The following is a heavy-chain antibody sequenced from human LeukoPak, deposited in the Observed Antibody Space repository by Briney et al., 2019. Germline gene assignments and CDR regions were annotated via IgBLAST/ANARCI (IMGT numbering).Heavy chain of an antibody. CDR2: IFHNGKT. CDR3: ARIFDS. CDR1: GGSVSTSDYY. J-gene: IGHJ4*02. V-gene: IGHV4-39*07. Sequence: KPSETLSLTCTVSGGSVSTSDYYWGWIRQTPGKGLEWIGDIFHNGKTNYNPSLKGRVTISIDTSNNQFSLRLPSVTAADTAVYYCARIFDSSGQGTLVTVCS.